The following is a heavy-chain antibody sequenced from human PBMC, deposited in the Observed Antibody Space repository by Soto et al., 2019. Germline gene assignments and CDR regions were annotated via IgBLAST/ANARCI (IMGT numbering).Heavy chain of an antibody. CDR2: INHSGST. CDR3: ARALGNYDFWSGYGQGGMDV. D-gene: IGHD3-3*01. J-gene: IGHJ6*02. Sequence: LSLTCAVYGGSFSGYYWSWIRQPPVKGLEWIGEINHSGSTNYNPSLKSRVTISVDTSKNQFSLKLSSVTAADTAVYYCARALGNYDFWSGYGQGGMDVWGQGTKVTVS. V-gene: IGHV4-34*01. CDR1: GGSFSGYY.